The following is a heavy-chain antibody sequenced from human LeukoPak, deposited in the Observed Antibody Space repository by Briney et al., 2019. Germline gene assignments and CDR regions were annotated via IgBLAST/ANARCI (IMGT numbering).Heavy chain of an antibody. Sequence: SETLSPTCTVSGGSISSSSYYWGWIRQPPGKGLEWIGSIYYSGSTYYNPSLKSRVTISVDTSKNQFSLKLSSVTAADTAVYYCARQDRFAPYSGYGHFDYWGQGTLVTVSS. J-gene: IGHJ4*02. CDR2: IYYSGST. CDR3: ARQDRFAPYSGYGHFDY. D-gene: IGHD5-12*01. V-gene: IGHV4-39*01. CDR1: GGSISSSSYY.